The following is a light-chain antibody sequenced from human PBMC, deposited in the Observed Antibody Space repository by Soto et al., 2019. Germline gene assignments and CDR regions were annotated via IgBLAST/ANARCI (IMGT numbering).Light chain of an antibody. V-gene: IGKV3-11*01. Sequence: ENVLTHSPVNLPLITGXMSTLSCRASQSVKTFLVWYQHRPGQAPRVLIYDASHRASGIPARFSGSGSGTDFTLTISSLEPEDAALYYCQQRSNWPPITFGQGTRLEIK. CDR3: QQRSNWPPIT. J-gene: IGKJ5*01. CDR1: QSVKTF. CDR2: DAS.